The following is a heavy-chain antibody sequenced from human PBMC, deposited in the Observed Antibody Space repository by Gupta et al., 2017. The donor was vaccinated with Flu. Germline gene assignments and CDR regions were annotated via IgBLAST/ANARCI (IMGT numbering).Heavy chain of an antibody. CDR1: GGSFSGYY. CDR3: ARVPPGGIAAAGEKYYFDY. CDR2: INHSGST. J-gene: IGHJ4*02. V-gene: IGHV4-34*01. Sequence: QVQLQQWGAGLLKPSETLSLTCAVYGGSFSGYYWSWIRQPPGKGLEWIGEINHSGSTNYNPSLKSRVTISVDTSKNQFSLKLSSVTAADTAVYYCARVPPGGIAAAGEKYYFDYWGQGTLVTVSS. D-gene: IGHD6-13*01.